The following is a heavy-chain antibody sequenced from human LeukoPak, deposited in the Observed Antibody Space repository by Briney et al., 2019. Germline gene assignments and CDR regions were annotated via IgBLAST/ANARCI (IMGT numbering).Heavy chain of an antibody. D-gene: IGHD2/OR15-2a*01. CDR2: INPNTGGT. V-gene: IGHV1-2*02. J-gene: IGHJ4*02. CDR1: GYTFTGYY. Sequence: GASVKVSCKASGYTFTGYYIHWVRQAPGQRLEWMGCINPNTGGTNYARKFQGRVTMTSDTSINTAYMELSSLRSDDTALYYCARVKNLDYWGQGTQVTVSS. CDR3: ARVKNLDY.